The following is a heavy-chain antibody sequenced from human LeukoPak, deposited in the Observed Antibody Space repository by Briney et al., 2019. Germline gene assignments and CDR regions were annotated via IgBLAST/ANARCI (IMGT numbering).Heavy chain of an antibody. CDR3: AKDPGGDGRIAADDRQQTTMVLD. Sequence: QSGGSLRLSCAASGFTFSSYAMSWVRQAPGKGLEWVAFIRYDGTIKNYADSVKGRFTISRDNSKNTLYLQMNSLRAEDTAVYYCAKDPGGDGRIAADDRQQTTMVLDWGQGTLVTVSS. J-gene: IGHJ4*02. V-gene: IGHV3-30*02. CDR2: IRYDGTIK. CDR1: GFTFSSYA. D-gene: IGHD6-13*01.